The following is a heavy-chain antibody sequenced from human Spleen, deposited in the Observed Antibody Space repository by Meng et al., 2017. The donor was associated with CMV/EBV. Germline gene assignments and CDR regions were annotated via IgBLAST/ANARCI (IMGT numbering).Heavy chain of an antibody. V-gene: IGHV1-46*01. CDR3: ARKAYEEAFDI. J-gene: IGHJ3*02. CDR1: GYTFTSYG. CDR2: INPSGGTT. D-gene: IGHD3-3*01. Sequence: ASVKVSCKASGYTFTSYGISWVRQAPGQGLEWMGIINPSGGTTTYAQKFQGRVTMTRDTSTSTVYMELSSLRSEDTAVYYCARKAYEEAFDIWGQGTMVTVSS.